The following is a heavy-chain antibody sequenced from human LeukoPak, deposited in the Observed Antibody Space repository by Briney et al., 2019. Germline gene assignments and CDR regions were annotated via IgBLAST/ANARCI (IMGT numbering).Heavy chain of an antibody. CDR2: ISSGSGYL. Sequence: GGSLRLSCAASGFTFSSYSMNWVRQAPGKGLEWVSYISSGSGYLFYADSVKGRFTISRDNAKNSVFLQMNSLRDEDTAVYYCARDGYCSSTSCYYFDYWGQGTLVTVSS. J-gene: IGHJ4*02. V-gene: IGHV3-48*02. D-gene: IGHD2-2*01. CDR1: GFTFSSYS. CDR3: ARDGYCSSTSCYYFDY.